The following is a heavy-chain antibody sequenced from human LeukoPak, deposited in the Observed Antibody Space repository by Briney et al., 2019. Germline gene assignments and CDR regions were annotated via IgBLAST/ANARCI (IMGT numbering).Heavy chain of an antibody. CDR2: IYYSGST. CDR3: ARHLYNWKEDAFDI. V-gene: IGHV4-30-4*08. D-gene: IGHD1-20*01. Sequence: PSQTLSLTCTVSGGSISSGDYYWSWIRQPPGKGLEWIGYIYYSGSTYYNPSPKSRVTISVDTSKNQFSLKLSSVTAADTAVYYCARHLYNWKEDAFDIWGQGTMVTVSS. CDR1: GGSISSGDYY. J-gene: IGHJ3*02.